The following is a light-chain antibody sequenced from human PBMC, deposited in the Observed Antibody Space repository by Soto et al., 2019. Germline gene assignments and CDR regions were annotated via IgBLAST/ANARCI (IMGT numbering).Light chain of an antibody. CDR3: ISSAGSYTYD. Sequence: QSALTPPRSVSGSPGQSVTISCTGTSSDVCGYIYVSWYTQNPGKAPRRTIYDVSKTPSGAPDSCSGAKSGNTACLTISGLQAEDEADYSCISSAGSYTYDFGTGTKVTVL. CDR1: SSDVCGYIY. V-gene: IGLV2-11*01. J-gene: IGLJ1*01. CDR2: DVS.